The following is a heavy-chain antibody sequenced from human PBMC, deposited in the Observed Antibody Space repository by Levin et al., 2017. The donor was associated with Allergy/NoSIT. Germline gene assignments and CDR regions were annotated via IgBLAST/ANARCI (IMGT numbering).Heavy chain of an antibody. CDR1: GGSISNYY. CDR2: IYYSGST. V-gene: IGHV4-59*03. J-gene: IGHJ4*02. Sequence: PSETLSLTCTVSGGSISNYYWSWIRQPPGKGLEWIGYIYYSGSTNYNPSLKSRVTISVDTSKSQFSLKLTSVTAAATAVYYCAGMGDTAMVDPFDYWGQGTLVTVSS. D-gene: IGHD5-18*01. CDR3: AGMGDTAMVDPFDY.